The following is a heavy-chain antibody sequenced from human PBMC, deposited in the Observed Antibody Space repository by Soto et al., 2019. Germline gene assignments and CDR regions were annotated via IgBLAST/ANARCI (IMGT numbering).Heavy chain of an antibody. CDR2: ISYSGST. Sequence: SETLSLTCTVSGGSISDGYSWSWIRQHPGKGLEWIGSISYSGSTSYNPSLKSRLTISVDRSKSQFSLNLSSVTAADTAVYYCARRDRSGYSYWLDTWGQGTLVTVSS. J-gene: IGHJ5*02. CDR3: ARRDRSGYSYWLDT. D-gene: IGHD3-22*01. V-gene: IGHV4-31*03. CDR1: GGSISDGYS.